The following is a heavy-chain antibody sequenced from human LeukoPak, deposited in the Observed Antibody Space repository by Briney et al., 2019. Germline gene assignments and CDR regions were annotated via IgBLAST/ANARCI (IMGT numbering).Heavy chain of an antibody. J-gene: IGHJ4*02. CDR1: GGTFSSYA. CDR3: ARADADCSGGSCYPSPYFDY. Sequence: AASVKVSCKASGGTFSSYAISWVRQAPGQGLEWMGRVIPILGIANYAQKFQGRVTITADKSTSTAYMELSSLRSEDTAVYYCARADADCSGGSCYPSPYFDYWGQGTLVTVSS. V-gene: IGHV1-69*04. CDR2: VIPILGIA. D-gene: IGHD2-15*01.